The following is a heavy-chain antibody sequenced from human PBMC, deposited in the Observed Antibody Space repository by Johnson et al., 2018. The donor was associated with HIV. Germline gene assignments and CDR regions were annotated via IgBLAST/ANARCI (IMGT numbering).Heavy chain of an antibody. V-gene: IGHV3-30*04. D-gene: IGHD4-17*01. CDR1: GFTFSNYA. J-gene: IGHJ3*02. CDR3: ARDEGPYGDHDAFDI. CDR2: ISYDGSNR. Sequence: QVQLVESGGGVVQPGRSLRLSCAASGFTFSNYAVHWVRQTPGKGLEWVAVISYDGSNRYYADSVKGRFTISRDNPKNSLYLKMNSLRAEDTALYYCARDEGPYGDHDAFDICGQGTMVTVSS.